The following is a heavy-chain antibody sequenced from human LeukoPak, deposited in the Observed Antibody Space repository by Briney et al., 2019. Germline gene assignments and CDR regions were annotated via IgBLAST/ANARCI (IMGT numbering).Heavy chain of an antibody. J-gene: IGHJ4*02. V-gene: IGHV4-4*07. D-gene: IGHD3-10*01. CDR2: IYTSGST. Sequence: SETLSLTCTVSGGSISSYYWSWIRQPAGKGLEWIGRIYTSGSTNYNPSLKSRVTMSVDTSKNQFSLKLSSVTAADTAVYYCARGFRSYYGSGSYEEFYFDYWGQGTLVTVSS. CDR1: GGSISSYY. CDR3: ARGFRSYYGSGSYEEFYFDY.